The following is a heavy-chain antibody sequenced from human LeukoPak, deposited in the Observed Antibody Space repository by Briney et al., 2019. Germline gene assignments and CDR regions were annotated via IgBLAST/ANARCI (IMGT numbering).Heavy chain of an antibody. J-gene: IGHJ5*02. Sequence: ASVKVSCKASGGTFSSYAISWVRPAPGQGLEWMGRIIPIFGIANYAQKFQGRVTITADKSTSTAYMELSSLRSEDTAVYYCAREVVTTNRNWFDPWGQGTLVTVSS. D-gene: IGHD4-11*01. CDR2: IIPIFGIA. CDR1: GGTFSSYA. V-gene: IGHV1-69*04. CDR3: AREVVTTNRNWFDP.